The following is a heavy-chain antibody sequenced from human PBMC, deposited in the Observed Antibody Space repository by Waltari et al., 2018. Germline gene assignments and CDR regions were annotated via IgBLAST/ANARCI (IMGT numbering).Heavy chain of an antibody. V-gene: IGHV1-69*05. J-gene: IGHJ6*02. CDR1: GGTFSNYA. CDR2: ITPIFGTA. CDR3: ARSGNYDYYYYGLDV. Sequence: QVQLVQSGAEVTKPGSSVKVSCKASGGTFSNYAVPWLRQGPGQGLEWMGGITPIFGTANYAQNFQGRVTITTDESTSTAYMELSSLRSEDTAVYYCARSGNYDYYYYGLDVWGQGTTVTVSS. D-gene: IGHD1-26*01.